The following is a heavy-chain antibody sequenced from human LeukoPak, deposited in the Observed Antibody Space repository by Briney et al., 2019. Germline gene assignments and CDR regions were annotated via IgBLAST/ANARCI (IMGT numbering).Heavy chain of an antibody. J-gene: IGHJ4*02. D-gene: IGHD5-18*01. Sequence: GGSLRLSCAASGLTLSCYWMHWVRQAPGKGLVWVSRINGDASSTSYADSVKGRFTISRDNAKSTLYLQMNSLRVEDTAVYYCARARGNTYGYFEYWGQGTLVTVSS. V-gene: IGHV3-74*01. CDR3: ARARGNTYGYFEY. CDR2: INGDASST. CDR1: GLTLSCYW.